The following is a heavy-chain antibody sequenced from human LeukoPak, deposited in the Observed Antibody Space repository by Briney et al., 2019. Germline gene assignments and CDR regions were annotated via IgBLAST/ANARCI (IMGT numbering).Heavy chain of an antibody. CDR1: GGSISSYY. V-gene: IGHV4-59*08. J-gene: IGHJ3*02. Sequence: PSETLSLTCTVSGGSISSYYWSWIRQPPGKGLEWIGYIYYSGSTNYNPSLKSRVTISVDTSKNQFSLKLSSVTAADTAVYYCALILPDRYCGGGSCHYAFDIWGQGTMVTVSS. CDR3: ALILPDRYCGGGSCHYAFDI. D-gene: IGHD2-15*01. CDR2: IYYSGST.